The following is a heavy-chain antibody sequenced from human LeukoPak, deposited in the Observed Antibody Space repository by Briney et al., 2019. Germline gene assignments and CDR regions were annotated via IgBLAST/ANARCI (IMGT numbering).Heavy chain of an antibody. V-gene: IGHV3-21*01. J-gene: IGHJ6*02. CDR2: VSSSSTYI. CDR3: ARDRDYYYYGMDV. Sequence: PGGSLRLSCAASGFTFSNYAMSWVRQAPGKGLEWVSSVSSSSTYIYYADSVKGRFTISRDNAKNSLYLQMNSLRAEDTAVYYCARDRDYYYYGMDVWGQGTTVTVSS. CDR1: GFTFSNYA.